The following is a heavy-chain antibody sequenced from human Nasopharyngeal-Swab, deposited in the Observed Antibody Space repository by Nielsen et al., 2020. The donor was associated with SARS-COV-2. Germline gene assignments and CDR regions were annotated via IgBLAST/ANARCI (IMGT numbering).Heavy chain of an antibody. V-gene: IGHV3-7*01. CDR1: GFTFSSYA. D-gene: IGHD2-15*01. CDR2: IKEDGSEK. Sequence: GGSLRLSCAASGFTFSSYAMHWVRQAPGKGLEWVANIKEDGSEKNYVDSVKGRFTISRDNAKNSLYLQMNSLRADDTALYYCARDTYCSGGTCYGYGMAVWGQGTTVTVSS. CDR3: ARDTYCSGGTCYGYGMAV. J-gene: IGHJ6*02.